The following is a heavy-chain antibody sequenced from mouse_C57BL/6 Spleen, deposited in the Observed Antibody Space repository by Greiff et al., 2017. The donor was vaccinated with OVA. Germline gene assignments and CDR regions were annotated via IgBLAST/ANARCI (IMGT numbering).Heavy chain of an antibody. V-gene: IGHV1-50*01. CDR1: GYTFTSYW. CDR3: AREGLRPYYYAMDY. D-gene: IGHD2-2*01. CDR2: IDPSDSYT. J-gene: IGHJ4*01. Sequence: VQLQQPGAELVKPGASVKLSCKASGYTFTSYWMQWVKQRPGQGLEWIGEIDPSDSYTNYNQKFKGKATLTVDTSSSTAYMQLSSLTSEDSAVYYCAREGLRPYYYAMDYWGQGTSVTVSS.